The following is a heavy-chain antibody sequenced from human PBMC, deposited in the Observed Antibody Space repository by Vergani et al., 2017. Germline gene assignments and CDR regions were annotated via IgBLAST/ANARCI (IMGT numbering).Heavy chain of an antibody. D-gene: IGHD6-13*01. CDR2: MNPNSGGT. Sequence: QVQLVQSGAEVKKPGASVKVSCKASGYTFTSYDINWVRQATGQGLEWMGWMNPNSGGTNYAQKFPGRVTMTRDTSISTAYMELSRLRSDDTAVYYCARDPTIAAADWFDPWGQGTLVTVSS. CDR1: GYTFTSYD. J-gene: IGHJ5*02. CDR3: ARDPTIAAADWFDP. V-gene: IGHV1-2*02.